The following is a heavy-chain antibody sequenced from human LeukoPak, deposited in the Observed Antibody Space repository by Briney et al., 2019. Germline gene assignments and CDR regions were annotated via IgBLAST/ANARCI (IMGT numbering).Heavy chain of an antibody. J-gene: IGHJ5*02. CDR1: GGTFSSYA. Sequence: SVKVSCKASGGTFSSYAISWVRQAPGQGLEWMGRIIPILGIANYAQKFQGRVTITADKSTSTACMELSSLRSEDTAVYYCGKAPPLLGGSNWFDPWGQGTLVTVSS. D-gene: IGHD2-15*01. CDR3: GKAPPLLGGSNWFDP. V-gene: IGHV1-69*04. CDR2: IIPILGIA.